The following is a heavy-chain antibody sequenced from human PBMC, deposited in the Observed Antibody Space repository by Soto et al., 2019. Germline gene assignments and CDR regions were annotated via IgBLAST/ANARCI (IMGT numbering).Heavy chain of an antibody. J-gene: IGHJ3*02. D-gene: IGHD2-2*01. CDR3: ARFMVPQNAFDI. CDR1: GGSISSGGYY. Sequence: SETLSLTCTVSGGSISSGGYYWSWIRQHPGKGLEWIGYIYYSGSTYYNPSLKSRVTISVDTSKNQFSLKLSSVTAADTAMYYCARFMVPQNAFDIWGQGTMVTVSS. CDR2: IYYSGST. V-gene: IGHV4-31*03.